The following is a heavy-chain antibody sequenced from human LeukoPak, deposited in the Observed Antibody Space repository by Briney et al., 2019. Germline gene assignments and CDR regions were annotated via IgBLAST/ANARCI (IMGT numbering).Heavy chain of an antibody. V-gene: IGHV1-46*01. CDR2: INPSGGST. CDR3: ASIDSSGWPFDY. Sequence: VATVKASCKASGYTFTSYYMHWVRQAPGQGREWMGIINPSGGSTSYAQKFQGRVTMTRDTSTSTVYMELSSLRSEDTAVYYCASIDSSGWPFDYWGQGTLVTVSS. CDR1: GYTFTSYY. J-gene: IGHJ4*02. D-gene: IGHD6-19*01.